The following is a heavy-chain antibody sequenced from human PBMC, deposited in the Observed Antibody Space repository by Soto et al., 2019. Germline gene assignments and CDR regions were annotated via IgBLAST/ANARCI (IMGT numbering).Heavy chain of an antibody. D-gene: IGHD1-1*01. V-gene: IGHV1-18*01. CDR2: ISAHNGNT. J-gene: IGHJ4*02. CDR3: ARGRYGDY. CDR1: GYTFTSYG. Sequence: QVHLVQSGAEVKKPGASVKVSCKASGYTFTSYGITWVRQAPGQGLEWMGWISAHNGNTDYAQKLQGRVIVTRDTSTSTAYMELRSLISEDRAVYYCARGRYGDYWGQGALVTVSS.